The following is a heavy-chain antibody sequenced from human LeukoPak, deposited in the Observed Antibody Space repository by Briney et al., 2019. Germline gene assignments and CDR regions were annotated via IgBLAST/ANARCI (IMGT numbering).Heavy chain of an antibody. CDR3: ARRGDDDWLDP. Sequence: EASVKVSCKASGYTFTDYAINWVRLAPGQRLEWMGWINGDNDNTKYSQKFQGRVTISRDTTASTAYMELSSLTSKDTAVYYCARRGDDDWLDPWGQGTLVTVST. CDR2: INGDNDNT. V-gene: IGHV1-3*01. CDR1: GYTFTDYA. J-gene: IGHJ5*02. D-gene: IGHD5-24*01.